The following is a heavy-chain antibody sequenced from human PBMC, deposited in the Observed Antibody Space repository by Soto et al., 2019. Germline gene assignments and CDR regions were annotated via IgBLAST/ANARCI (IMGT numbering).Heavy chain of an antibody. CDR3: ARSLVAVAGTYYFDY. Sequence: QVQLQQWGAGLLKPSETLSLTCAVYGGSFSGYYWSWIRQPPGKGLEWIGEINHSGSTNYNPSIKSRVTIPVDTSKNQFSLKLSSVTAADTAVYYCARSLVAVAGTYYFDYWGQGTLVTVSS. CDR2: INHSGST. CDR1: GGSFSGYY. J-gene: IGHJ4*02. D-gene: IGHD6-19*01. V-gene: IGHV4-34*01.